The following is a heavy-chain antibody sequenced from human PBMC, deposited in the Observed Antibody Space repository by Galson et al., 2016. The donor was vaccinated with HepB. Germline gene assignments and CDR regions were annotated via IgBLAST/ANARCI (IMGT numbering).Heavy chain of an antibody. J-gene: IGHJ4*02. CDR2: INPTGGST. Sequence: SVKVSCKASGYTFTSYYIYWVRQAPGRGLEWVGDINPTGGSTDFAPRFQDRVTLTRDTSTGTVYMELTSLTSDDTAVYYCARDYGAGGFYYFDYWGQGTLITVSS. D-gene: IGHD6-13*01. CDR1: GYTFTSYY. CDR3: ARDYGAGGFYYFDY. V-gene: IGHV1-46*01.